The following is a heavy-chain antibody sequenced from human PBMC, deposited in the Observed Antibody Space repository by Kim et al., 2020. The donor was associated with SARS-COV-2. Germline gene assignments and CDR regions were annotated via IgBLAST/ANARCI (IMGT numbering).Heavy chain of an antibody. CDR2: IYYSGST. Sequence: SETLSLTCTVSGGSISSYYWSWIRQPPGKGLEWIGYIYYSGSTNYNPSLKSRVTISVDTSKNQFSLKLSSVTAADTAVYYCARSTGYYDSSGYYLPDAFDIWGQGTMVTVSS. V-gene: IGHV4-59*01. CDR1: GGSISSYY. CDR3: ARSTGYYDSSGYYLPDAFDI. J-gene: IGHJ3*02. D-gene: IGHD3-22*01.